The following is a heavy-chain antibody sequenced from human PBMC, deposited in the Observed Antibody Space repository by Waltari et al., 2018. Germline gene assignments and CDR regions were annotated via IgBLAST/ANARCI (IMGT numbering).Heavy chain of an antibody. D-gene: IGHD2-2*01. CDR2: TSVNKGHT. CDR1: GYIFTNYG. Sequence: VQLVQSGAEVKKPGASLKVSCKASGYIFTNYGISWVRQAPGQGLEWMGWTSVNKGHTNFAQKFLGRLTMAKDTSTNTVYMELSRLTSDDTAVYYCAKDRHQLIEEGFLLALDPWGQGTLVTVSS. CDR3: AKDRHQLIEEGFLLALDP. J-gene: IGHJ5*02. V-gene: IGHV1-18*04.